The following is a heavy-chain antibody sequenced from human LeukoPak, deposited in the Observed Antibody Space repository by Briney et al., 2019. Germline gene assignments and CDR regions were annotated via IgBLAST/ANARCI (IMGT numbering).Heavy chain of an antibody. V-gene: IGHV4-59*08. CDR1: GDSISSYY. CDR2: IYYGGST. D-gene: IGHD3-10*01. Sequence: SETLSLTCTVSGDSISSYYWSWIRQPPGKRLDWIGYIYYGGSTNYNPSLKSRVTISVDTSKNQFSLRLSSVTAADTAVYFCARLHYNWFDPWGQGTLVTVSS. J-gene: IGHJ5*02. CDR3: ARLHYNWFDP.